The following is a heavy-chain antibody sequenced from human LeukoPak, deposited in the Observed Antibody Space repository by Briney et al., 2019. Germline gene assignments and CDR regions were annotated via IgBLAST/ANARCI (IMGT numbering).Heavy chain of an antibody. V-gene: IGHV3-48*01. Sequence: HPGGSLRLSCAASGFTFSSYSMNWVRQAPGKGLEWVSYISSSSSTKYYADSVKGRFTISRDNAKNSLYLQMNSLRAEDTAVYYCAGPLGLLLEVRWADAFDIWGQGTMVTVSS. CDR1: GFTFSSYS. CDR2: ISSSSSTK. CDR3: AGPLGLLLEVRWADAFDI. J-gene: IGHJ3*02. D-gene: IGHD3-22*01.